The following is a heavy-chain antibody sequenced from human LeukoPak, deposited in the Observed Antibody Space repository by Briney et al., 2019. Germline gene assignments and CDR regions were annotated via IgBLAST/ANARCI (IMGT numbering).Heavy chain of an antibody. CDR3: ARGLYCSGGSCYFYFDY. CDR1: GGSISSGSYY. CDR2: IYTSGST. V-gene: IGHV4-61*02. J-gene: IGHJ4*02. D-gene: IGHD2-15*01. Sequence: SQTLSLTCTVSGGSISSGSYYWSWIRQPAGKGLEWIGRIYTSGSTNYNPSLKSRVTISVDTSKNQFSLKLSSATAADTAVYYCARGLYCSGGSCYFYFDYWGQGTLVTVSS.